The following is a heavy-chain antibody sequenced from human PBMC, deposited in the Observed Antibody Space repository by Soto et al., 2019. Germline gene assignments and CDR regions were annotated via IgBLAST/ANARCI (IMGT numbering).Heavy chain of an antibody. CDR1: GYTFTGYY. CDR2: INPNSVGT. V-gene: IGHV1-2*02. D-gene: IGHD5-18*01. CDR3: ARAGGASRGFTYGSSDAFDV. Sequence: QVQLVQSGAEVKKPGASVKVSCKGSGYTFTGYYIHWVRQAPGQGLEWMGWINPNSVGTKFAQKFQGRVSMTRDTSISTAYMELSRLRADDTAVYYCARAGGASRGFTYGSSDAFDVWGQGTMVTVSS. J-gene: IGHJ3*01.